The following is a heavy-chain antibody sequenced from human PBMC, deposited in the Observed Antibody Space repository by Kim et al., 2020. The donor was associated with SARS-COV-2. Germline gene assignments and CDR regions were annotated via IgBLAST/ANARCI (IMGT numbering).Heavy chain of an antibody. CDR2: IWSDGSRK. CDR3: ARDDESKGY. J-gene: IGHJ4*02. Sequence: GGSLRLSCVASGFTFSTYGMHWVRQAPGKGLEWVTVIWSDGSRKYYADSVKGRFTVSRDNSKNTLYLQMNGLRAEDTALYYCARDDESKGYRGQRTLVTVSS. V-gene: IGHV3-33*08. CDR1: GFTFSTYG.